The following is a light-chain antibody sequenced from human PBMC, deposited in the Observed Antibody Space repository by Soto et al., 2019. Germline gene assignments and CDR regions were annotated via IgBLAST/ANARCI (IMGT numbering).Light chain of an antibody. CDR2: TTS. V-gene: IGKV3-11*01. J-gene: IGKJ4*01. Sequence: EIVLTQSPATLSLSPGDRATLSCRASQSISRHLAWYQQKPGQAPRLLIYTTSNRATGIPARFSGSGSGTDFTLTIGSLEPEDFAVYYCQQRSNWPLTFGGGTKV. CDR3: QQRSNWPLT. CDR1: QSISRH.